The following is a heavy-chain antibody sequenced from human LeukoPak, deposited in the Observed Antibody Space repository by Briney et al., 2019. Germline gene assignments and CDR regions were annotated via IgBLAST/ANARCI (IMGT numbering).Heavy chain of an antibody. CDR1: GFTFTSSA. CDR2: IVVGSGNT. V-gene: IGHV1-58*02. J-gene: IGHJ4*02. D-gene: IGHD2-2*01. Sequence: TSVKVSCKASGFTFTSSAMQWVRQARGQRVEWLGWIVVGSGNTNYAQKFQERVTITRDMSTSTAYMELSSLRSEDTAVYYCAAVVGYCSSTSCPGLDFDYWGQGTLVTVSS. CDR3: AAVVGYCSSTSCPGLDFDY.